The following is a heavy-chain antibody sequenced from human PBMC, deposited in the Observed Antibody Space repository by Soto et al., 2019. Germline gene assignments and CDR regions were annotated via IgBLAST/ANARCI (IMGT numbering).Heavy chain of an antibody. D-gene: IGHD6-19*01. CDR2: ISSSSTI. V-gene: IGHV3-48*01. J-gene: IGHJ4*02. CDR3: ARERGSGWTFDY. CDR1: GFTFSTYS. Sequence: SWGDLVQPGGSLRLSCAASGFTFSTYSMNWVRQAPGKGLEWVSSISSSSTIYYADSVKGRFTISRDNVQNSLYLQMHSLRAEDTAVYYCARERGSGWTFDYWGQGTLVTVSS.